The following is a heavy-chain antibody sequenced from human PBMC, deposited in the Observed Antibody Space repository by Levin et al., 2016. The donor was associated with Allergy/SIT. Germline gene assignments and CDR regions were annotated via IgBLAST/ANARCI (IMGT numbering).Heavy chain of an antibody. V-gene: IGHV3-53*05. CDR2: IYSGGST. Sequence: WIRQPPGKGLEWVSVIYSGGSTYYADSVKGRFTISRDNSKNTLYLQMNSLRAEDTAVYYCARERYYGSGSYYTVVFYYYGMDVWGQGTTVTVSS. D-gene: IGHD3-10*01. CDR3: ARERYYGSGSYYTVVFYYYGMDV. J-gene: IGHJ6*02.